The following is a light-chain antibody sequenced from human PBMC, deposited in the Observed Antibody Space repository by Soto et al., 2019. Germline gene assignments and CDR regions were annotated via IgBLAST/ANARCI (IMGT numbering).Light chain of an antibody. CDR1: QSVSSSY. V-gene: IGKV3D-20*02. CDR3: QQRTNWPPA. Sequence: EIVLTQSPGTLSLSPGTRATLSCRASQSVSSSYLAWYQQKPGQAPRLLIYGASTRATGIPARFSGSGSGTDFTLTISSLEPEDFAVYYCQQRTNWPPAFGQGTRLEIK. J-gene: IGKJ5*01. CDR2: GAS.